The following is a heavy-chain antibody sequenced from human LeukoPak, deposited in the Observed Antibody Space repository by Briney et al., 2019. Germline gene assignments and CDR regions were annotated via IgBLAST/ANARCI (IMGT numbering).Heavy chain of an antibody. D-gene: IGHD1-26*01. V-gene: IGHV1-69*06. CDR1: GGTFSSYA. CDR3: ARDGVGASPGDAFDI. J-gene: IGHJ3*02. CDR2: IIPIFGTA. Sequence: SVKVSCKASGGTFSSYAISWVRQAPGQGLEWMGGIIPIFGTANYAQKFRGRVTITADKSTRTAYMELSRLRSDDTAVYYCARDGVGASPGDAFDIWGQGTMVTVSS.